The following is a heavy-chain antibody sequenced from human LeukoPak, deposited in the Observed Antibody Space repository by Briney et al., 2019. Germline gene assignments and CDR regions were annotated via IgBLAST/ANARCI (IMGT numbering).Heavy chain of an antibody. D-gene: IGHD6-19*01. J-gene: IGHJ4*02. CDR1: GYTFTSYY. CDR3: ARADSSGWYVGYFDY. CDR2: INPSSGST. Sequence: ASVKVSCKASGYTFTSYYMHWVRQAPGQGLEWVGIINPSSGSTSYAQKFQGRVTMTRDTSTSTVYMELSSLRSEDTAVYYCARADSSGWYVGYFDYWGQGTLVTVSS. V-gene: IGHV1-46*01.